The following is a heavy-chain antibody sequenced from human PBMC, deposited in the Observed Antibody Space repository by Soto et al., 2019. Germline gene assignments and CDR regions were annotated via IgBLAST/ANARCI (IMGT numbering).Heavy chain of an antibody. CDR3: ARMRQLRGMDV. CDR1: GFTFRSYS. CDR2: ISSSSSYI. V-gene: IGHV3-21*01. J-gene: IGHJ6*02. D-gene: IGHD6-13*01. Sequence: ESGGGLVTPGGSLRLSCAASGFTFRSYSMNWVRQAPGKGLEWVSSISSSSSYIYYAESVKGRFTISRDNAKNSLYLQMNSLRAEDTAVYYCARMRQLRGMDVWGQGTTVTVSS.